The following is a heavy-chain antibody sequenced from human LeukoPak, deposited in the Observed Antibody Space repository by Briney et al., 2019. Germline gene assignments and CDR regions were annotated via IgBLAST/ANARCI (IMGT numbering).Heavy chain of an antibody. CDR1: GFTFSTHN. J-gene: IGHJ3*02. V-gene: IGHV3-48*04. Sequence: AGGSLRLSCAASGFTFSTHNMNWVRQAPGKGLEWISYLSSTSSTLYYSDSVKGRFTVSRDNAKSSLYLQMNSLRAEDTAVYYCAKADSSGSSDVFDIWGQGTTVTVSS. CDR3: AKADSSGSSDVFDI. CDR2: LSSTSSTL. D-gene: IGHD3-10*01.